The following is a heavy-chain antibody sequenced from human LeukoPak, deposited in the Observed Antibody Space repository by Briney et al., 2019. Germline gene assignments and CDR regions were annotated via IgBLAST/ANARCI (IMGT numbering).Heavy chain of an antibody. J-gene: IGHJ4*02. Sequence: PGRSLRLSCAASGFTFDDYAMSWVRQAPGRGLEWVSAISGSGASTFYADSVKGRFSISRDNSKNTLSLQMNSLRAEDTAVYCCAKETMILVAIVPYFDYWGQGTLVTVSS. CDR2: ISGSGAST. CDR1: GFTFDDYA. D-gene: IGHD3-22*01. V-gene: IGHV3-23*01. CDR3: AKETMILVAIVPYFDY.